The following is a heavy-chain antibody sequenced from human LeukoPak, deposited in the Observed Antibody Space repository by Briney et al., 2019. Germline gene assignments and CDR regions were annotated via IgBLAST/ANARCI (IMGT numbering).Heavy chain of an antibody. CDR2: MNPNSGNT. Sequence: ASVKVSCKASGYTFTSYDINWVRQATGQGLEWMGWMNPNSGNTGYAQKFQGRVTMTRNTSISTAYMELSSLRSEDTAVYYCARGRGVRYFDWLLTHGFDPWGQGTLVTVSS. CDR1: GYTFTSYD. J-gene: IGHJ5*02. V-gene: IGHV1-8*01. D-gene: IGHD3-9*01. CDR3: ARGRGVRYFDWLLTHGFDP.